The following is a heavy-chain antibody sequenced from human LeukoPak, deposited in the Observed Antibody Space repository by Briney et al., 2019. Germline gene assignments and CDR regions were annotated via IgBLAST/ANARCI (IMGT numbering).Heavy chain of an antibody. CDR3: TRRGSGNGGTYAGMDV. Sequence: PSETLSLTCTVAGGSISSDVHYWDWIPHAPGKGLEWIASLLYNGNTWYNPSLESRVTISLDTSEDQFSLRLTSVNAADTALYFCTRRGSGNGGTYAGMDVWGPGTSVTVSS. V-gene: IGHV4-39*01. D-gene: IGHD1-26*01. CDR2: LLYNGNT. CDR1: GGSISSDVHY. J-gene: IGHJ6*02.